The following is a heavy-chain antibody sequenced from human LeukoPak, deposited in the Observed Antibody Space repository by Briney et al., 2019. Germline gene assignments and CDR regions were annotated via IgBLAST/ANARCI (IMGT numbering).Heavy chain of an antibody. CDR1: GYSISSGYY. Sequence: PSETLSLTCTVSGYSISSGYYWGWIRQPPGKGLEWIGSIYHSGSTYYNPSLKSRVTISVETSKNQFSLKLSSVTAADTAVYYCARDRSRVFDYWGQGTLVTVSS. J-gene: IGHJ4*02. V-gene: IGHV4-38-2*02. CDR2: IYHSGST. D-gene: IGHD3-16*02. CDR3: ARDRSRVFDY.